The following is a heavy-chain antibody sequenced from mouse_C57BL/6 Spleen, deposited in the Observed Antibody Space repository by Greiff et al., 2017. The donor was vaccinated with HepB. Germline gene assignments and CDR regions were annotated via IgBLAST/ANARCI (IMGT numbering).Heavy chain of an antibody. CDR1: GYTFTSYW. V-gene: IGHV1-5*01. CDR3: TREIYYGSTSFAY. Sequence: VQLQQSGTVLARPGASVKMSCKTSGYTFTSYWMHWVKQRPGQGLEWIGAIYPGNSDTSYNQKFKGKAKRTAVTSASTAYMELSSLTNEDSAVYYCTREIYYGSTSFAYWGQGTLVTVSA. D-gene: IGHD1-1*01. CDR2: IYPGNSDT. J-gene: IGHJ3*01.